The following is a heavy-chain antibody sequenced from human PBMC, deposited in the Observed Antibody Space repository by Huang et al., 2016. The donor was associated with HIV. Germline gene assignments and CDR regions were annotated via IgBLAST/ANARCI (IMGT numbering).Heavy chain of an antibody. D-gene: IGHD6-13*01. V-gene: IGHV3-30*04. CDR1: GFDFSSYA. Sequence: QVQLGESGGGVVQPEKSLRLSCAASGFDFSSYAMNWVRQAPGKGTQWVAVISNDGKNMYYSDYVKGRFIISRENSKNTLYLQMNSLRGEDTAIYYCARGGILGTSWYRPFDYWGQGTLVTVSS. CDR3: ARGGILGTSWYRPFDY. CDR2: ISNDGKNM. J-gene: IGHJ4*02.